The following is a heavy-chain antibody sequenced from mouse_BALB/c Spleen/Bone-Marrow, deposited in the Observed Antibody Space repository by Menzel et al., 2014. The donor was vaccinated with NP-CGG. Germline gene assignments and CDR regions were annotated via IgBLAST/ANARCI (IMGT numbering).Heavy chain of an antibody. CDR2: ISGYYGDA. Sequence: VQLVESGAKLVRPGVSVKISCKGSGYTFTDHAIHWVKRSHAESLEWIGVISGYYGDAIYNQKFKGKATMTVDKSSSTAYMELARLTSEDSAIYYCARSGKVRNAMDYWGQGTSVTVSS. V-gene: IGHV1S137*01. D-gene: IGHD2-14*01. CDR1: GYTFTDHA. CDR3: ARSGKVRNAMDY. J-gene: IGHJ4*01.